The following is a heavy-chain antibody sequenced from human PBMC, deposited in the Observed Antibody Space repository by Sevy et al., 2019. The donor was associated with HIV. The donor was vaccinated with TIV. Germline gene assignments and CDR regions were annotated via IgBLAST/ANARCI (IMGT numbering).Heavy chain of an antibody. D-gene: IGHD3-10*01. CDR2: ISGSGGST. Sequence: GGSLRLSCAVSGFSGFTFSSFVISWVRQAPGKGLEWVSAISGSGGSTYYADSVKGRFTISRDNSKNTLDLEMNSLRAEDTAVYYCAKEDPGSFQHWGQGTLVTVSS. CDR3: AKEDPGSFQH. V-gene: IGHV3-23*01. CDR1: GFSGFTFSSFV. J-gene: IGHJ1*01.